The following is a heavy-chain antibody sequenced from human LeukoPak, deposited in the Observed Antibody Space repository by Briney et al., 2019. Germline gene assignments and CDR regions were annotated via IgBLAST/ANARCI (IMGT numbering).Heavy chain of an antibody. CDR1: GGSISSSSYY. D-gene: IGHD3-22*01. J-gene: IGHJ3*02. CDR2: IYYSGST. CDR3: ARVGGITMIVVLITDAFDI. V-gene: IGHV4-39*07. Sequence: SETLSLTCTVSGGSISSSSYYWGWIRQPPGKGLEWIGSIYYSGSTYYNPSLKSRVTISVDTSKNQFSLKLRSVTAADTAVYYCARVGGITMIVVLITDAFDIWGQGTMVTVSS.